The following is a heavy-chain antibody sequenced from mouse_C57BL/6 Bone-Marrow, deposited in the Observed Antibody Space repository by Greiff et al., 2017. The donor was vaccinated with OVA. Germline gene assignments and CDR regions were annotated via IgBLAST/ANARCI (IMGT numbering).Heavy chain of an antibody. CDR2: IRHKANGYTT. CDR3: ATSSIWDGYFDY. CDR1: GFTFTGYY. V-gene: IGHV7-3*01. J-gene: IGHJ2*01. Sequence: EVQRVESGGGLVQPGGSLSLSCAASGFTFTGYYMSWVRQPPGKALEWMGFIRHKANGYTTEYRSSVKGRFTITRDNSQSILYLPMNALRAEDSATYYCATSSIWDGYFDYWGQGPTLTVSS. D-gene: IGHD4-1*01.